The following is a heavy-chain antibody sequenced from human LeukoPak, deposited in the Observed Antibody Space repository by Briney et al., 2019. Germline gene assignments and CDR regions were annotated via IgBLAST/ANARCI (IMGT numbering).Heavy chain of an antibody. V-gene: IGHV4-59*01. CDR1: GGSISSYY. Sequence: SETLSLTCTVSGGSISSYYWSWIRQPPGKGLEWIGYIYYSGSTNYNPSLKSRVTISVDTSKNQFSLKLSSVTAADTAVYCCARSNGVYYFDYWGQGTLVTVSS. CDR3: ARSNGVYYFDY. D-gene: IGHD2-8*01. CDR2: IYYSGST. J-gene: IGHJ4*02.